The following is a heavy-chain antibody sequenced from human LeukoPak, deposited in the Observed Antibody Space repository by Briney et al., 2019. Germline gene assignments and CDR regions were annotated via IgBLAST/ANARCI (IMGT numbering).Heavy chain of an antibody. D-gene: IGHD3-22*01. Sequence: GGSLRLSCAASGFTFSSYAMSWVRQAPGKGLEWVSVIYSGGSTYYADSVKGRFTISRDNSKNTLYLQMNSLRAEDTAVYYCARERYYYDSSGYNWFDPWGQGTLVTVSS. CDR1: GFTFSSYA. CDR2: IYSGGST. CDR3: ARERYYYDSSGYNWFDP. V-gene: IGHV3-53*01. J-gene: IGHJ5*02.